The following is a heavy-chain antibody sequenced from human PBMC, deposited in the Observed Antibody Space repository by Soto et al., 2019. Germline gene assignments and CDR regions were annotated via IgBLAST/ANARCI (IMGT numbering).Heavy chain of an antibody. D-gene: IGHD3-22*01. V-gene: IGHV6-1*01. CDR3: AREFAHYESSDSYFDC. J-gene: IGHJ4*02. Sequence: SRTLSHTCAMSGDSVSGNSAAWNWIRQSASRCLEWLGRTYYRSKWYKEYAVSVKSRITVTPHTSKSQFTLHLNSVTPEDTAVYYCAREFAHYESSDSYFDCWGQGDLVTVSS. CDR1: GDSVSGNSAA. CDR2: TYYRSKWYK.